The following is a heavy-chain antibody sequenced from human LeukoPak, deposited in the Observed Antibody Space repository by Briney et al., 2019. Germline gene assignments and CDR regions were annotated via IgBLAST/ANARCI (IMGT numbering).Heavy chain of an antibody. J-gene: IGHJ4*02. Sequence: GASVTVSCKTSGYSFTTYGMNWVRQAPGQGLEWMGWINTNTGNPTYAQGFTGRFVFSLDTSVSTAYLQISSLKAEDTAVYYCARGPTVAGYDYWGQGTLVTVSS. CDR3: ARGPTVAGYDY. CDR2: INTNTGNP. V-gene: IGHV7-4-1*02. D-gene: IGHD6-19*01. CDR1: GYSFTTYG.